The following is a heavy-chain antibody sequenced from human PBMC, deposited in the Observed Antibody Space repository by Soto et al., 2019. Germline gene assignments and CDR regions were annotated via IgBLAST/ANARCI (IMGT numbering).Heavy chain of an antibody. Sequence: QLVQSGAEVKKPGASVRVSCKTSGPTFIAYYIHWVRQAPGQGLEWMGWIDPKSGGTTYEQKFLGRVTMTRDTSINTAYMDLNRLTSDDTAVYYCARASGYVSGWYHDYWGQGTRVTVSS. J-gene: IGHJ4*02. V-gene: IGHV1-2*02. CDR2: IDPKSGGT. CDR3: ARASGYVSGWYHDY. CDR1: GPTFIAYY. D-gene: IGHD6-19*01.